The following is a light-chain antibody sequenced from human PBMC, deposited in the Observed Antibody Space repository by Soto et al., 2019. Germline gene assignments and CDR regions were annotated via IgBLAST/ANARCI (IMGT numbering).Light chain of an antibody. CDR3: QSYDSSLSGWL. J-gene: IGLJ2*01. Sequence: QAVVTQPPSVSGAPGQRVTISCTGSSSNIGAGYDVLWYQQLPGTAPKLLVHGNTDRPSGVPYRFSGSKSGTSASLAITGLQAEDEADYYCQSYDSSLSGWLFGGGTKLTVL. CDR1: SSNIGAGYD. CDR2: GNT. V-gene: IGLV1-40*01.